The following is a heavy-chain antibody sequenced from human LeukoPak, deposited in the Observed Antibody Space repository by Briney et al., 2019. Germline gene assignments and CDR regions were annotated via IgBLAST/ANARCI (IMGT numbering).Heavy chain of an antibody. CDR3: ARGLTKDY. Sequence: SETLSLTCAVYGGSFSGYYWSWIRQPPGKGLEWIGEINHSGSTNYNPSLKCRVTISVDTSKNQFSLKLSSVTAADTAVYYCARGLTKDYWGQGTLVTVSS. CDR2: INHSGST. V-gene: IGHV4-34*01. J-gene: IGHJ4*02. D-gene: IGHD2-15*01. CDR1: GGSFSGYY.